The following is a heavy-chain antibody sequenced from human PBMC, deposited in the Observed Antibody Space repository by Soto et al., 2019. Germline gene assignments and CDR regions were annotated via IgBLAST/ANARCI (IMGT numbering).Heavy chain of an antibody. J-gene: IGHJ6*02. D-gene: IGHD2-2*02. CDR1: GGTFSSYA. CDR2: IIPIFGTP. Sequence: QVQLVQSGAEVKKPGSSVKVSCKASGGTFSSYAISWVRQAPGHGLEWMGGIIPIFGTPNYAQKFQCRVKIPADESTSTAYMEMSGLRSEGAAVYYCARRTTSCSSTSCYTEDGVFYYYYDMDVWGQGTTVTVCS. V-gene: IGHV1-69*01. CDR3: ARRTTSCSSTSCYTEDGVFYYYYDMDV.